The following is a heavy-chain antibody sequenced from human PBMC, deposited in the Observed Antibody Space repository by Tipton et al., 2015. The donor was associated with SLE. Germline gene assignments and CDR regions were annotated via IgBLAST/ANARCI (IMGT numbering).Heavy chain of an antibody. Sequence: GLVKPSQTLSLTCAISGDSVSSNSAAWHWIRQSPSRGLEWLGRTYYRSKWFYDYALSVRGRITISPDTSRNQFSPQLNSVTPEDTAVYYCARDDSANDFNSWGQGTLVTVSS. CDR3: ARDDSANDFNS. CDR1: GDSVSSNSAA. D-gene: IGHD2-21*02. J-gene: IGHJ4*02. CDR2: TYYRSKWFY. V-gene: IGHV6-1*01.